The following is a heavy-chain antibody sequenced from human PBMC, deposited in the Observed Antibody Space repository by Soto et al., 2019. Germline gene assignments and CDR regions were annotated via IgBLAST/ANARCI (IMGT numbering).Heavy chain of an antibody. CDR2: INPNSGGT. CDR3: ARVRKVSSWARGFDP. D-gene: IGHD6-13*01. Sequence: GASVKVSCKASGYTFTGYYMHWVRQAPGQGLEWMGWINPNSGGTNYAQKFQGRVTMTRDTSISTAYMELSRLRSDDTAVYYCARVRKVSSWARGFDPWGQGTLVTVSS. V-gene: IGHV1-2*02. CDR1: GYTFTGYY. J-gene: IGHJ5*02.